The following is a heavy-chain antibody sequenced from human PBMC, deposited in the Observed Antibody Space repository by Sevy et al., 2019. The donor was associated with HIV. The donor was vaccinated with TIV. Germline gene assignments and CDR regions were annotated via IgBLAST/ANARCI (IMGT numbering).Heavy chain of an antibody. CDR2: ISHSGST. V-gene: IGHV4-34*01. J-gene: IGHJ5*02. D-gene: IGHD6-6*01. Sequence: SETLSLTCAVYGGSFSGYYWSWIRQPPGKGLEWIGEISHSGSTNYNPSLKSRVTISVDTSKNQFSLKLSSVTAADTAVYYCARRGSSSVRYWFDPWGQGTLVTVSS. CDR3: ARRGSSSVRYWFDP. CDR1: GGSFSGYY.